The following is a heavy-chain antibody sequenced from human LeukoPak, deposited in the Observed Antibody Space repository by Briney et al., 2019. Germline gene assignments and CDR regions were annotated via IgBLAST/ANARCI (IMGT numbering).Heavy chain of an antibody. CDR1: GITFTSYY. J-gene: IGHJ4*02. CDR2: INPSGTIT. V-gene: IGHV1-46*01. D-gene: IGHD6-13*01. Sequence: ASVKVSCKASGITFTSYYIYWVRQAPGRGLEWMGKINPSGTITTYAPKYQCRVTVTKDTSTNTVYMELSSLRSDDTAVYYCALIAPPHNWGQGTLVTVSS. CDR3: ALIAPPHN.